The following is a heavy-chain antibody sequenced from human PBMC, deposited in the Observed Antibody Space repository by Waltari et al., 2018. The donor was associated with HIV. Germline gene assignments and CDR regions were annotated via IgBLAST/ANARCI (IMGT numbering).Heavy chain of an antibody. CDR1: VFTFSSYS. CDR3: ARVWYSSSRGEPDY. Sequence: EVQLVESGGGLVKPGGSLRLSCVVSVFTFSSYSMNWVRQAPGKGLEWVSSISSSGSDIYYADSLKGRFTISRDNAKNSLYLQMNSLRAEDTAVYYCARVWYSSSRGEPDYWGQGALVTVSS. V-gene: IGHV3-21*01. D-gene: IGHD6-13*01. CDR2: ISSSGSDI. J-gene: IGHJ4*02.